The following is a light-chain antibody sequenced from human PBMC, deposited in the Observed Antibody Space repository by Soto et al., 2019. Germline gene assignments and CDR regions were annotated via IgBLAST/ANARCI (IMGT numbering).Light chain of an antibody. V-gene: IGKV2-30*01. CDR2: KVS. CDR3: MQGSHWPPIT. CDR1: QSCVNRDGNTY. Sequence: VVLPQSPLSLPITLGHGASNACRSNQSCVNRDGNTYLSWFRQRPGQSPRRLIYKVSNREAGVPDRFSGSGSGTDFTLKISRVEAEDVGLYYCMQGSHWPPITLGQGTRLE. J-gene: IGKJ5*01.